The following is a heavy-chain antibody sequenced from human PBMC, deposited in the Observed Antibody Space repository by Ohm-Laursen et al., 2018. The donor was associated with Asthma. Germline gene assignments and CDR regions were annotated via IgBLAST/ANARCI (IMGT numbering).Heavy chain of an antibody. CDR1: GFTFSSYG. CDR2: ISYDGSNK. CDR3: ARSTTYFDY. V-gene: IGHV3-30*03. J-gene: IGHJ4*02. Sequence: SLRLSCTASGFTFSSYGMHWVRQAPGKGLEWVAVISYDGSNKYYADSVKGRFTISRDNSKNTLYLQMNSLRAEDTAVYYCARSTTYFDYWGQGTLVTVSS. D-gene: IGHD1-14*01.